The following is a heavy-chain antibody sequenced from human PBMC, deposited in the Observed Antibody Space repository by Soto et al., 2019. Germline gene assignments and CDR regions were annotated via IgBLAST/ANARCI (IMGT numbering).Heavy chain of an antibody. J-gene: IGHJ4*02. D-gene: IGHD6-19*01. CDR1: GGSINSAGYS. V-gene: IGHV4-30-2*01. CDR2: IYHSGSF. Sequence: SETLSLTCAVSGGSINSAGYSWSWIRQPPGEGLEWIGYIYHSGSFLYNPSLKSRVTISLDRSKNQFSLRLNSVTAADTAVFYCARSVVYRSGWWPYYFDYWGQGALVTGSS. CDR3: ARSVVYRSGWWPYYFDY.